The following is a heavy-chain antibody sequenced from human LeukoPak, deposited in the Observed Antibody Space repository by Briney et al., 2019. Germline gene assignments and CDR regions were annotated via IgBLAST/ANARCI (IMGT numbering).Heavy chain of an antibody. J-gene: IGHJ4*02. Sequence: VASVHVSCKPSGYTFTGYYMHRVRQAPGQGLEWMGWINPNSGGTNYAQKFQGRVTMTRDTSISTAYMELSRLRSDDTAVYYCARVPIAAAGTLFDYWGEGTLVTVSS. CDR3: ARVPIAAAGTLFDY. CDR2: INPNSGGT. V-gene: IGHV1-2*02. CDR1: GYTFTGYY. D-gene: IGHD6-13*01.